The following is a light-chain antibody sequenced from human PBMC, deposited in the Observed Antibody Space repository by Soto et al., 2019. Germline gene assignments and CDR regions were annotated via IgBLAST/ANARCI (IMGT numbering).Light chain of an antibody. Sequence: EIVRTQSPATLSVSQGERATLSCRASHSVSSRLAWYQQKPGQAPRLLIYGASTRATGLPARFSGSGSGTEFTLTISSLQSEDFAVYYCQHYTNWPLTFGGGTKVDIK. CDR3: QHYTNWPLT. V-gene: IGKV3-15*01. J-gene: IGKJ4*01. CDR2: GAS. CDR1: HSVSSR.